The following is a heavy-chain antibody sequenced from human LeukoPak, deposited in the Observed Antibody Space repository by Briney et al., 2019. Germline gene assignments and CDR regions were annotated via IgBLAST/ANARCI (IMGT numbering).Heavy chain of an antibody. V-gene: IGHV5-51*01. J-gene: IGHJ4*02. CDR2: IYPGDSDT. CDR1: GYSFTSYW. Sequence: GESLKISCKGSGYSFTSYWIGWVRQMPGKGLEWMGIIYPGDSDTRYSPSFQGQVTISADKSISTAYLQWSSLKASDTAMYYCARNNAISTAAYPPFDYWGQGPLFTVSS. CDR3: ARNNAISTAAYPPFDY. D-gene: IGHD2-2*01.